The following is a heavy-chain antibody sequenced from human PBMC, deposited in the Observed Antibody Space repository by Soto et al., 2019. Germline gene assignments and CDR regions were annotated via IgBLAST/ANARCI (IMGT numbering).Heavy chain of an antibody. CDR1: GGSISSYY. CDR2: IYYSGST. D-gene: IGHD3-9*01. CDR3: ARAREVDILTGYYKATFDY. Sequence: SETLSLTCTVSGGSISSYYWSWIRQPPGKGLEWIGYIYYSGSTNYNPSLKSRVTISVDTSKNQFSLKLSSVTAADTAVYYCARAREVDILTGYYKATFDYWGQGTLVTVSS. J-gene: IGHJ4*02. V-gene: IGHV4-59*01.